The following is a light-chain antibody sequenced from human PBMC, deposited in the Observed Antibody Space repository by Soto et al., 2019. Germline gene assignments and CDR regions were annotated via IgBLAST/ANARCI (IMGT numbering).Light chain of an antibody. CDR3: SSFTTTSTRI. CDR1: SSDIGSYDY. Sequence: QSVLTQPASVSGSPGQSITISCTGTSSDIGSYDYVSWYQQHPGKAPNLIIYEVTDRPSGVSNRFSGSKSGNTASLTISGLQAEDDADYYCSSFTTTSTRIFGIGTKVTV. V-gene: IGLV2-14*01. CDR2: EVT. J-gene: IGLJ1*01.